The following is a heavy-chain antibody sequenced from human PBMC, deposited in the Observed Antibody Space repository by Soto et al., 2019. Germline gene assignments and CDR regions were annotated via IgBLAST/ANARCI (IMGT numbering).Heavy chain of an antibody. V-gene: IGHV4-30-2*01. J-gene: IGHJ5*02. CDR3: ARIPSP. Sequence: QLQLRESGSGLVKPSQTLSLTCAVSGGSISSGGYSWSWIRQPPGKGLEWIGYIYHSGSTYYNPSLKSRVAISVDRSKNQFSLKLSSVTAADTAVYYCARIPSPWGQGTLVTVSS. CDR2: IYHSGST. D-gene: IGHD2-21*01. CDR1: GGSISSGGYS.